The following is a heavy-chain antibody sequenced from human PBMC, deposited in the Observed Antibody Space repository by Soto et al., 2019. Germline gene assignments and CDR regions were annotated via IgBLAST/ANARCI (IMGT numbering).Heavy chain of an antibody. CDR1: GFTFSSYG. Sequence: GGSLRLSCAASGFTFSSYGMHWVRQAPGKGLEWVAVISYDGSNKYYADSVKGRFTISRDNSKNTLYLQMNSLRAEDTAVYYCANLINWVDRGIYCGCDCPTGIDAFDIWGQGTMVTVSS. CDR3: ANLINWVDRGIYCGCDCPTGIDAFDI. J-gene: IGHJ3*02. V-gene: IGHV3-30*18. D-gene: IGHD2-21*01. CDR2: ISYDGSNK.